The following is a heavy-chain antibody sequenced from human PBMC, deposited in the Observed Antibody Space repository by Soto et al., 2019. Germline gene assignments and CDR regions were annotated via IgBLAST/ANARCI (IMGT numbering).Heavy chain of an antibody. D-gene: IGHD1-26*01. Sequence: PSETLSLTCTVSGGSISSYYWSWIRQPPGKGLEWIGYSYYSGSTNYNPSLKSRGTISVDTSKNQFSLKLSSVPAADTAVYYCARGRQYVGLFDYWGQGTLVTVSS. J-gene: IGHJ4*02. CDR1: GGSISSYY. CDR2: SYYSGST. V-gene: IGHV4-59*01. CDR3: ARGRQYVGLFDY.